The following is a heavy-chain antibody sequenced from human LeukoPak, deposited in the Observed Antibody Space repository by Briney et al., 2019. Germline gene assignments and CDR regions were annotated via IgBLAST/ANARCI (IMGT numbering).Heavy chain of an antibody. CDR2: ISYDGSNK. Sequence: GGSLRLSCAASGFTFSSYAMHWVRQAPGKGLGWVAVISYDGSNKYYADSVKGRFTISRDNSKNTLYLQMNSLRAEDTAVYYCARDLDVLRFLEWSTSAYYYYGMDVWGQGTTVTVSS. CDR1: GFTFSSYA. V-gene: IGHV3-30-3*01. CDR3: ARDLDVLRFLEWSTSAYYYYGMDV. J-gene: IGHJ6*02. D-gene: IGHD3-3*01.